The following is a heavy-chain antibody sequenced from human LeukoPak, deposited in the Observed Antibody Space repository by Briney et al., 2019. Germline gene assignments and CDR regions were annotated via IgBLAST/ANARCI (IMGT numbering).Heavy chain of an antibody. J-gene: IGHJ4*02. CDR3: ARGYGDYAYTFDY. CDR2: IIPILGIA. V-gene: IGHV1-69*04. CDR1: GGTFSSYA. Sequence: SVKVSCKASGGTFSSYAISWVRQAPGQGLEWMGRIIPILGIANYAQKFQGRVTITADKSTSTAYMELSSLRSEDTAVYYCARGYGDYAYTFDYWGQGTLATVSS. D-gene: IGHD4-17*01.